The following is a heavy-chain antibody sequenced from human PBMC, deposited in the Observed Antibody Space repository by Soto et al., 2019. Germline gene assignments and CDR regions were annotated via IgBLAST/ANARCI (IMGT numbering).Heavy chain of an antibody. D-gene: IGHD6-13*01. V-gene: IGHV4-39*01. J-gene: IGHJ4*02. CDR1: GGPISSSSYY. CDR2: IYYSGST. Sequence: PSETXSLTCTVSGGPISSSSYYWGWIRQPPGKGLEWIGSIYYSGSTYYNPSLKSRVTISVDTSKNQFSLKLSSVTAADTAVYYCSSSWSEELFDYWGQGTLVTVSS. CDR3: SSSWSEELFDY.